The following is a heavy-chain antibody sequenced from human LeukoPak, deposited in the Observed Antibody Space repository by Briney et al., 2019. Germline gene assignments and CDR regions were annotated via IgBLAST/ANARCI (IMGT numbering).Heavy chain of an antibody. V-gene: IGHV3-23*01. CDR2: ISDSGNT. CDR3: AKAPVTTCRGAYCYPFDY. D-gene: IGHD2-21*01. CDR1: GFTFSNYA. Sequence: PGGSLRLSCAASGFTFSNYAMRWVRQAPGKGLEWVSAISDSGNTYHADSVKGRFTISRDSSKNTLFLQMNRLRPEDAAVYYCAKAPVTTCRGAYCYPFDYWGQGTLVTVSS. J-gene: IGHJ4*02.